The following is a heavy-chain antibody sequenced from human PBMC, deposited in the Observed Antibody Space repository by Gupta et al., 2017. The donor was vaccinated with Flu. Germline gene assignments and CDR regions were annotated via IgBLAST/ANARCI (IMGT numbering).Heavy chain of an antibody. CDR2: IKQDGRAK. CDR1: GFTFNNYW. J-gene: IGHJ4*02. CDR3: TRDETIIPNYQFDY. V-gene: IGHV3-7*01. D-gene: IGHD4/OR15-4a*01. Sequence: EVQLVESGGGLVQPGGSLRLSCVASGFTFNNYWMSWVRQAPGRGLEWVGNIKQDGRAKNYVDSVKGRFISSRDNAKNSLYLQMNSLRAEDSAVYYCTRDETIIPNYQFDYWGQGTLVTVSS.